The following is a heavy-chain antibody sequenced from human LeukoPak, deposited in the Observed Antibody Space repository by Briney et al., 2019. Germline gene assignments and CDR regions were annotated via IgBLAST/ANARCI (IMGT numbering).Heavy chain of an antibody. J-gene: IGHJ4*02. Sequence: SETLSLTCTVSGGSISSHYWSWIRQPPGKGLEWIGYIFYKGSTNYSPSLKSRVTISLDTSNNQFSLKLSSVTAADTAVYYCAREVRQGDFDYWGQGTLVTVSS. CDR3: AREVRQGDFDY. CDR1: GGSISSHY. CDR2: IFYKGST. V-gene: IGHV4-59*11. D-gene: IGHD3-16*01.